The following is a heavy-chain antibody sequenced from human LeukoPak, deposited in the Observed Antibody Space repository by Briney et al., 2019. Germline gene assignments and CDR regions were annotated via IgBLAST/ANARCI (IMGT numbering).Heavy chain of an antibody. Sequence: ASVKVSCKASGYPFTGYYMHWVRQAPGQGLEWMGWINPNSGGTHYAQNFQGRVTMTRDTSISTAYMELSSLISDDTAVYYCARGDYDILTGSPDYWGQGTLVTVSS. CDR1: GYPFTGYY. V-gene: IGHV1-2*02. CDR3: ARGDYDILTGSPDY. D-gene: IGHD3-9*01. J-gene: IGHJ4*02. CDR2: INPNSGGT.